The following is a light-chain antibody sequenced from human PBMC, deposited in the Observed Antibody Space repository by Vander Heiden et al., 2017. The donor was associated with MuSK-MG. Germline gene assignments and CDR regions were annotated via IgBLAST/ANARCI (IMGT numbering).Light chain of an antibody. V-gene: IGLV3-19*01. CDR3: TSRDSSGNPL. J-gene: IGLJ2*01. CDR2: GKN. CDR1: SLRSYY. Sequence: SSELTQDPAVSVALGQTVMITCQGDSLRSYYASWYQQKPGQAPVLVIYGKNNRPSGIPGRFSGSSSGNTASLTITGAQAEDEADYYCTSRDSSGNPLFGGGTKLTVL.